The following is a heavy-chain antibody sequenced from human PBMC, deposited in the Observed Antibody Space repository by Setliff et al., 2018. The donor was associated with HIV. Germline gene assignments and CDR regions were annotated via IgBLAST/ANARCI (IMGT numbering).Heavy chain of an antibody. V-gene: IGHV3-23*01. CDR1: GFTFSSYA. CDR2: ISGSGGDT. Sequence: GGSLRLSCASSGFTFSSYAMTWVRQAPGKGLECVAVISGSGGDTYYADSVKGRFVISREKSKSTLYLQMNSVRAEDTAVYYCAKKTAAYTSGSWLHYWGQGTLVTVSS. J-gene: IGHJ4*02. CDR3: AKKTAAYTSGSWLHY. D-gene: IGHD3-10*01.